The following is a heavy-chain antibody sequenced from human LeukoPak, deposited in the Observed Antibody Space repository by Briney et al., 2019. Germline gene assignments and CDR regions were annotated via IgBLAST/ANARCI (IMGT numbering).Heavy chain of an antibody. D-gene: IGHD5-18*01. J-gene: IGHJ6*03. CDR2: IYPGDSDT. Sequence: GESLKISCKGSGYSFTSYWIGWVRQMPGKGLEWMGIIYPGDSDTRYSPSFQGQVTISADKSISTAYLQWSSLKASDTAMYYCARSGYSYGPVPYYYYYYYMDVWGKGTTVTISS. CDR3: ARSGYSYGPVPYYYYYYYMDV. CDR1: GYSFTSYW. V-gene: IGHV5-51*01.